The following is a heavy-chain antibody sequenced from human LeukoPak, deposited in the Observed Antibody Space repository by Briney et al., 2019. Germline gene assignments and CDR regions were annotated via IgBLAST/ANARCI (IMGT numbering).Heavy chain of an antibody. J-gene: IGHJ5*02. CDR1: GFTFGSYW. V-gene: IGHV3-7*03. Sequence: GGSLRLSCEASGFTFGSYWMSWVRQAPGKGLEWVANIKTDGSEKYYVDSVKGRFTISRDNAKNSLYLQMNSLRAEDTAVYYCARSIAAVSWFDPWGQGTLVTVSS. CDR2: IKTDGSEK. CDR3: ARSIAAVSWFDP. D-gene: IGHD6-13*01.